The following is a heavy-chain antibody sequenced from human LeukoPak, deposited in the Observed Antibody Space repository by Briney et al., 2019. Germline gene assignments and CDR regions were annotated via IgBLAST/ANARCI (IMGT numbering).Heavy chain of an antibody. J-gene: IGHJ2*01. D-gene: IGHD6-13*01. CDR2: IYYSGST. Sequence: PSETLSLTCTVSGGSISSYYWSWIRQPPGKGLEWIGYIYYSGSTNYNPSLKSRVTISVDTSKNQFSLKLTSVTAADTAVYYCARYSSTWPYWYFDLWGRGTLVTVSS. CDR1: GGSISSYY. CDR3: ARYSSTWPYWYFDL. V-gene: IGHV4-59*12.